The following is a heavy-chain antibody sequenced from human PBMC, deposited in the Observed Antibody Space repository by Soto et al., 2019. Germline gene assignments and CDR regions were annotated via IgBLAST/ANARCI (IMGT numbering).Heavy chain of an antibody. CDR2: IIPIFGTA. V-gene: IGHV1-69*13. CDR1: GGTFSSYA. J-gene: IGHJ5*02. CDR3: AREEYSSSWELNYNWFDP. Sequence: SVKVSCKASGGTFSSYAISWVRQAPGQGLEWIGGIIPIFGTANYAQKFQGRVTITADESTSTAYMELSSLRSEDTAVYYCAREEYSSSWELNYNWFDPWGQGTLVTVSS. D-gene: IGHD6-13*01.